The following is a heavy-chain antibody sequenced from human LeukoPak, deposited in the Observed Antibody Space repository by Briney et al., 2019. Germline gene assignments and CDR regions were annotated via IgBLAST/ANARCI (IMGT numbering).Heavy chain of an antibody. CDR3: AKDRQQLSGGCFDY. Sequence: GGSLRLSCAASGFTFSSYDMHWVRQAPGKGLEWVAVISYDGSNKYYADSVKGRFTISRDNSKNTLYLQMNSLRAEDTAVYYCAKDRQQLSGGCFDYWGQGTLVTVSS. J-gene: IGHJ4*02. D-gene: IGHD6-13*01. V-gene: IGHV3-30*18. CDR2: ISYDGSNK. CDR1: GFTFSSYD.